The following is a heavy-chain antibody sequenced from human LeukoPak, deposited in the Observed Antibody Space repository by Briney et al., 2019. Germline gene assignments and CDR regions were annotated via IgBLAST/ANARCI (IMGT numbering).Heavy chain of an antibody. CDR2: INPNSGGT. CDR1: GYTFTGYY. J-gene: IGHJ4*02. V-gene: IGHV1-2*02. D-gene: IGHD3-9*01. CDR3: ARGSDILTGPFDY. Sequence: ASVKVSCKASGYTFTGYYMHWVRQAPGQGLEWMGWINPNSGGTNYVQKFQGRVTMTRDTSISTAYMELSRLRSDDTAVYYCARGSDILTGPFDYWGQGTLVTVSS.